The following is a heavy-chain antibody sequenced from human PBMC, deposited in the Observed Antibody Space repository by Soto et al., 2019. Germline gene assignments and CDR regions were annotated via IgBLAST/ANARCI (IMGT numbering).Heavy chain of an antibody. D-gene: IGHD5-12*01. CDR3: ARRAYSGYDPRWYFDL. Sequence: QVQLVQSGAEVKKPGSSVKVSCKASGGTFSSYAISWVRQAPGQGLEWMGGIIPIFGTANYAQKFQGRVTITAEESTSTAYMELSSLRSEDTAVYYCARRAYSGYDPRWYFDLWGRGTLVTVSS. CDR1: GGTFSSYA. J-gene: IGHJ2*01. CDR2: IIPIFGTA. V-gene: IGHV1-69*12.